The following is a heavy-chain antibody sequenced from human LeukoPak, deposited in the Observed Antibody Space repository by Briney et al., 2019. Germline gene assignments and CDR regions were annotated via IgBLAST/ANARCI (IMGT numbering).Heavy chain of an antibody. D-gene: IGHD3-16*01. V-gene: IGHV3-15*01. CDR2: IKSKTDGGTT. CDR3: TKGPLGLWAFDI. J-gene: IGHJ3*02. Sequence: GGSLILSCAASGFTFSNAWMSWVRQAPGKGLEWVGRIKSKTDGGTTDYAAPVKGRFTISRDDSKNTAYLQMNSLKTEDTAVYYCTKGPLGLWAFDIWGQGTMVTVSS. CDR1: GFTFSNAW.